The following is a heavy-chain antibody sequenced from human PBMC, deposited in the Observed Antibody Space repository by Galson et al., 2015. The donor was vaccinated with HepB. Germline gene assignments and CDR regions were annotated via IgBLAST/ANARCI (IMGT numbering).Heavy chain of an antibody. CDR1: GFTFANYA. V-gene: IGHV3-23*01. D-gene: IGHD6-19*01. Sequence: SLRLSCAASGFTFANYAMTWVRQPPGKGLEWVSTVTGDGENTFYADSVKGRFTASRDNSRNTLYLQMNSLRAEDTALYYCAKRHTSGWFYFDYWGQGSLVTVSS. CDR2: VTGDGENT. CDR3: AKRHTSGWFYFDY. J-gene: IGHJ4*02.